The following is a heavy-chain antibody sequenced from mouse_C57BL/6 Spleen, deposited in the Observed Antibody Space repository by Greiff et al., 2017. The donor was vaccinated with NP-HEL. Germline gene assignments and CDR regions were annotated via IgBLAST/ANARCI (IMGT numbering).Heavy chain of an antibody. Sequence: QVQLQQPGAELVKPGASVKMSCTASGYTFTSYWITWVKQRPGQGLEWIGDIYPGSGSTNYNEKFKSKATMTVDTSSSTAYMQLSSLTSEDSAVYYCARRAYYSNYFDYWGQGTTLTVSS. D-gene: IGHD2-5*01. CDR3: ARRAYYSNYFDY. CDR1: GYTFTSYW. V-gene: IGHV1-55*01. J-gene: IGHJ2*01. CDR2: IYPGSGST.